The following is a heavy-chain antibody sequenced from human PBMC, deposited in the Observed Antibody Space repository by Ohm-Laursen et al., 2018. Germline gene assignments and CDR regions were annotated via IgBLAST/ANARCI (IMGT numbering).Heavy chain of an antibody. CDR2: ISSSSSYI. CDR3: ARAAGSYPYYFDY. J-gene: IGHJ4*02. D-gene: IGHD1-26*01. Sequence: GQTLSLTCAASGFTFSSYSMNWVRQAPGKGLEWVSSISSSSSYIYYADSVKGRFTISRDNAKNSLYLQMNSLRAEDTAVYYCARAAGSYPYYFDYWGQGTLVTVSS. CDR1: GFTFSSYS. V-gene: IGHV3-21*01.